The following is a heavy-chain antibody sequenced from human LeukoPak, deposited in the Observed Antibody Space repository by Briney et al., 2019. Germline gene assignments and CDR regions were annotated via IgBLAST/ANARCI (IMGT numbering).Heavy chain of an antibody. V-gene: IGHV4-59*01. CDR1: GGSISSYY. CDR3: ARVGLRGSYYRVFDY. Sequence: SETLSLTCTVSGGSISSYYWSWIRQPPGKGLEWIGYIYYSGNTNYNPSLKSRVTISVDTSKNQFSLKLSSVTAADTAVYYCARVGLRGSYYRVFDYWGQGTLVTVSS. CDR2: IYYSGNT. D-gene: IGHD1-26*01. J-gene: IGHJ4*02.